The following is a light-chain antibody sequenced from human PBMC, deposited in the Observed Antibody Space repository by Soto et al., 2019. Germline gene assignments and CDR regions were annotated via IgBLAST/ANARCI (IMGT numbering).Light chain of an antibody. V-gene: IGKV1-39*01. CDR1: QSIRSY. Sequence: DIQMTQSPSSLSASIGDRVTITCRASQSIRSYLNWYQQKPGKAPKLLIYGASSLQSGVPSRFSGSGFGTDFTLTISTLQPEDFATYFCQQRYSPPLTFGQGTKVDIK. J-gene: IGKJ1*01. CDR2: GAS. CDR3: QQRYSPPLT.